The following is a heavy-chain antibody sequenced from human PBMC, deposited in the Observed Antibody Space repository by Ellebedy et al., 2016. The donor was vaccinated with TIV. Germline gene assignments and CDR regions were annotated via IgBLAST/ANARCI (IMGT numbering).Heavy chain of an antibody. CDR1: GFTVSSNY. Sequence: GESLKISCAASGFTVSSNYMSWVRQAPGKGLEWVSVIYSGGSTYYADSVKGRFTISRDNSKNTLYLQMNSLRDEDTAVYYCASMITMGADYWGQGTLVTVSS. CDR2: IYSGGST. J-gene: IGHJ4*02. CDR3: ASMITMGADY. D-gene: IGHD3-10*01. V-gene: IGHV3-66*01.